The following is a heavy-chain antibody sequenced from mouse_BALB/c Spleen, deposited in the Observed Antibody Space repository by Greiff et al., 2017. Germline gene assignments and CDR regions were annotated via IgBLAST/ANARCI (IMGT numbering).Heavy chain of an antibody. D-gene: IGHD1-1*01. CDR2: IYPYNGGT. CDR1: GYTFTDYN. Sequence: VQLQQSGPELMKPGASVKISCKASGYTFTDYNMHWVKQSHGKSLEWIGYIYPYNGGTGYNQKFKSKATLTVDNSSSTAYMELRSLTSADSAVYYCARWGTTVVENYWGQGTTLTVSS. V-gene: IGHV1S29*02. CDR3: ARWGTTVVENY. J-gene: IGHJ2*01.